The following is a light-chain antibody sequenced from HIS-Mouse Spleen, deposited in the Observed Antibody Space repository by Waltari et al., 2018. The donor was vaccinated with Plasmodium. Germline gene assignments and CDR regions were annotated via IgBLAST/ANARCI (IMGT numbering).Light chain of an antibody. Sequence: QSALTQPASVSGSPGQSITTSCTGTSSDVGGSNYVSWYQQHPGKPPKLMIYEVSNRPSGVSNRFSGSKSGNTASLTISGLQAEDEADYYCSSYTSSSILYVFGTGTKVTVL. CDR3: SSYTSSSILYV. V-gene: IGLV2-14*01. CDR1: SSDVGGSNY. CDR2: EVS. J-gene: IGLJ1*01.